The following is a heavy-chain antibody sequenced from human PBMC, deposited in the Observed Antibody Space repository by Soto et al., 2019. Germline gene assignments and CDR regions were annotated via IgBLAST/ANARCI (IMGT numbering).Heavy chain of an antibody. J-gene: IGHJ4*02. CDR2: VSGSGGSP. D-gene: IGHD5-18*01. V-gene: IGHV3-23*01. CDR1: GFNFGSYA. Sequence: LLESEGGLVQPGGSLRLSCAASGFNFGSYAMGWVRQAPGKGLEWVSGVSGSGGSPYYADSVKGRLTISKDKSKNTLYLDLNNLRPEDTAVYFCVKGKESGYRGAFDSWGQGTMVTVSS. CDR3: VKGKESGYRGAFDS.